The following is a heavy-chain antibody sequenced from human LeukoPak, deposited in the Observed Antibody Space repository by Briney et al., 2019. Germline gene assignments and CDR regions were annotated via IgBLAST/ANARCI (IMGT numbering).Heavy chain of an antibody. V-gene: IGHV3-7*01. D-gene: IGHD3-22*01. CDR2: IKQDGSEK. J-gene: IGHJ4*02. Sequence: GGSLRLSCGASGFTFTSYGMHWVRQAPGKGLEWVANIKQDGSEKYYVDSVKGRFTISRDNAKNSLYLQMNSLRAEDTAVYYCARVGDYGSSGYSDYWGQGTLVTVSS. CDR1: GFTFTSYG. CDR3: ARVGDYGSSGYSDY.